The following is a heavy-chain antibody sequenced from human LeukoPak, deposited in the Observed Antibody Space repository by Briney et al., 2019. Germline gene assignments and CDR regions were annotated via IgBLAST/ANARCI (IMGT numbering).Heavy chain of an antibody. CDR1: GGSISSYY. Sequence: PSETLSLTCTVSGGSISSYYWSWIRQPAGEGLEWIGHIYSTGSTNYNPSLKSRVTLSVDRSKNQFSLRLNSVTAADTAVYYCARETTVTTYWGQGTLVTVSS. CDR2: IYSTGST. D-gene: IGHD4-17*01. V-gene: IGHV4-4*07. CDR3: ARETTVTTY. J-gene: IGHJ4*02.